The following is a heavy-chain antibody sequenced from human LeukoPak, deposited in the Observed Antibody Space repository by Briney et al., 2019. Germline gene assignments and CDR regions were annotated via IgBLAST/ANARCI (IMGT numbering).Heavy chain of an antibody. V-gene: IGHV3-9*01. CDR1: GFTFDDYA. CDR3: AKDYYYDSSGYRDY. CDR2: ISWNSGSI. J-gene: IGHJ4*02. Sequence: PGRSLRLSCAASGFTFDDYAMHWVRRAPGKGLEWVSGISWNSGSIGYADSVKGRFTISRDNAKNSLYLQMNSLRAEDTALYYCAKDYYYDSSGYRDYWGQGTLVTVSS. D-gene: IGHD3-22*01.